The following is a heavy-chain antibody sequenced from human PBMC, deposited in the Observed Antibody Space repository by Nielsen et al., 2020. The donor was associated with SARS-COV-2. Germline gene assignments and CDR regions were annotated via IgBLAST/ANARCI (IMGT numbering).Heavy chain of an antibody. CDR1: GGSISSHY. D-gene: IGHD5-24*01. Sequence: SETLSLTCTVSGGSISSHYWSWFRQPPGKGLEWIGYINYSGSTNYNPSLKSRVNISVDTSKNQFSLKLSSVTAADTAIYYCARGGYNIYDFDYWGRGTLVTVSS. V-gene: IGHV4-59*11. J-gene: IGHJ4*02. CDR3: ARGGYNIYDFDY. CDR2: INYSGST.